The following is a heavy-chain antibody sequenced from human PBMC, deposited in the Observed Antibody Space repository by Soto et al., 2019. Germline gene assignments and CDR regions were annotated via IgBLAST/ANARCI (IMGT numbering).Heavy chain of an antibody. Sequence: PSETLSLTCTVSGGSISSSSDYWGWIRQPPGKGLEWIGSIYYSGSTYYNPSLKSRVTISVDTSKNQFSLKLSSVTAADTAVYYCARALCCGPGGPNYYGMDVWGQGTTVTVSS. D-gene: IGHD3-10*01. J-gene: IGHJ6*02. V-gene: IGHV4-39*01. CDR3: ARALCCGPGGPNYYGMDV. CDR1: GGSISSSSDY. CDR2: IYYSGST.